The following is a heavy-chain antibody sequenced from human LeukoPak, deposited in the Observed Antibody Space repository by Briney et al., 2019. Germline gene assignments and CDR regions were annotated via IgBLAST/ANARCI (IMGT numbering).Heavy chain of an antibody. J-gene: IGHJ5*02. CDR2: IYTSGST. D-gene: IGHD3-10*02. Sequence: SETLSLTCTVSGGSMSSYYWSWIRQPTGKGLEWIGRIYTSGSTNYNPSLKSRVTMSVDTSKNLFSLKLNSVTAADTAVYYCARAPTFGYWFDPWGQGTLVTVSS. CDR3: ARAPTFGYWFDP. CDR1: GGSMSSYY. V-gene: IGHV4-4*07.